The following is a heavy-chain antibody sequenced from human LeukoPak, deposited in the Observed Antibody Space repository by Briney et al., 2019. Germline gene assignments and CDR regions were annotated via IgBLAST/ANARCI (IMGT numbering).Heavy chain of an antibody. V-gene: IGHV3-21*01. D-gene: IGHD2-15*01. CDR3: ARVRYCRGGSCYSGAFHI. Sequence: PGGSLRLSCAASGFTFSSYSMNWVRQAPGKGLEWVSSISSSSSYIYYADSVKGRFTISRDNAKNSLYLQMNSLRAEDTAVYYCARVRYCRGGSCYSGAFHIWGHGTMVTVNS. J-gene: IGHJ3*02. CDR1: GFTFSSYS. CDR2: ISSSSSYI.